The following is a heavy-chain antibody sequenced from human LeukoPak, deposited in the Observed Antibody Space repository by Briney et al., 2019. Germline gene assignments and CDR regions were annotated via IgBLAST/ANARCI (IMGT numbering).Heavy chain of an antibody. CDR2: ISGSSSII. Sequence: QPGGSLRLSCAASGFTFTSYSMNWVRQAPGKGLEWVSYISGSSSIIYYADSVKGRFTISRDSAKNTLFLQMNSLTAEDTAIYSCARPRLEYCSGGSCFDAFDIWGQGTMVTVSS. J-gene: IGHJ3*02. V-gene: IGHV3-48*01. CDR1: GFTFTSYS. CDR3: ARPRLEYCSGGSCFDAFDI. D-gene: IGHD2-15*01.